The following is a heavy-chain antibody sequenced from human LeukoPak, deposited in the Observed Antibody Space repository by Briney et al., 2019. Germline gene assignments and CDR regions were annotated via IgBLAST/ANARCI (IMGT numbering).Heavy chain of an antibody. CDR1: GGSISNYY. Sequence: SETLSLTCTVSGGSISNYYWSWIRQPPGKALEWIVYIYYTGTTKYNPSLKSRATISLDTSKNQFSLKLTSVTAADTALFFCARGYDIDVWGQGTTVTVSS. J-gene: IGHJ6*02. CDR3: ARGYDIDV. V-gene: IGHV4-59*01. CDR2: IYYTGTT.